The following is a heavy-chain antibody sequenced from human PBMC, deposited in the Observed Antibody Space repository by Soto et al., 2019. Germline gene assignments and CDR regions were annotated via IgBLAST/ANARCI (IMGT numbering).Heavy chain of an antibody. V-gene: IGHV1-2*02. CDR3: ARGRYSKSYYSHSSGHSMGF. Sequence: ASVKVSCKSSGYTFTDFYMHWVRQAPGHGLEWMGWINPNSGGTHLAQKFQDRVTMTGDASISTAYMELSRLRSDDTAVYYCARGRYSKSYYSHSSGHSMGFWGQGTPVTVSS. D-gene: IGHD3-22*01. J-gene: IGHJ4*02. CDR2: INPNSGGT. CDR1: GYTFTDFY.